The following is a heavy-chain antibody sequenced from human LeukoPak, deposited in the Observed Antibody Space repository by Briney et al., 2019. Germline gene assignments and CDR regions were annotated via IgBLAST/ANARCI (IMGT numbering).Heavy chain of an antibody. CDR3: ARAEDQGRYFDWLPGFDP. J-gene: IGHJ5*02. CDR2: ILPIFGSA. V-gene: IGHV1-69*01. Sequence: SVKVSCKASGDSFKSYVTNWVRQAPGQGLEWMGGILPIFGSAIYAQHFRGRLTITAAESTNTAYMELHRLRSDDTALYYCARAEDQGRYFDWLPGFDPWGQGTLVTVSS. CDR1: GDSFKSYV. D-gene: IGHD3-9*01.